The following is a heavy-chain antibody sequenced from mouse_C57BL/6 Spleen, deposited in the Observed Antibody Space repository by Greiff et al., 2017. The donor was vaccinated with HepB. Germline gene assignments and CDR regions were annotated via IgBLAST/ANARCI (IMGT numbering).Heavy chain of an antibody. D-gene: IGHD1-1*01. J-gene: IGHJ4*01. CDR2: IDPSDSYT. CDR3: ARRITTVGPYAMDY. CDR1: GYTFTSYW. V-gene: IGHV1-50*01. Sequence: QVQLQQPGAELVKPGASVKLSCKASGYTFTSYWMQWVKQRPGQGLEWIGEIDPSDSYTNYNQKFKGKATLTVDTSSSTAYMQLSSLTSEDSAVYYCARRITTVGPYAMDYWGQGTSVTVSS.